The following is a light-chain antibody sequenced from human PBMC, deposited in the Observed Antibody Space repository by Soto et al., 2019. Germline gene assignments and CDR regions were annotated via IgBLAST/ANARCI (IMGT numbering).Light chain of an antibody. CDR2: GAS. Sequence: EIVLTQSPGTLSLSPGERAILSCRASQSVSRSYLAWYQQRPGQAPRLLIYGASSRATGIPDRFNGSGSGTDFTLTISRLEPEDFAVYYCQQYGSSITFGQGTRLEIK. J-gene: IGKJ5*01. CDR3: QQYGSSIT. V-gene: IGKV3-20*01. CDR1: QSVSRSY.